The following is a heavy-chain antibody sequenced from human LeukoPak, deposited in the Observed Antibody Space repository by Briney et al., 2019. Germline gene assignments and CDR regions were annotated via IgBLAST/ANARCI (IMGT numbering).Heavy chain of an antibody. CDR2: IYYSGST. J-gene: IGHJ4*02. CDR1: GYSISSNHW. V-gene: IGHV4-28*01. D-gene: IGHD4-11*01. CDR3: ARSRRSTVTIDLDY. Sequence: PSETLSLTCAVSGYSISSNHWWGWIRQPPGKGLEWIGYIYYSGSTNYNPSLKSRVTISLDTSKSQFSLKLSSVTAADTAVYYCARSRRSTVTIDLDYWGQGTLVTVSS.